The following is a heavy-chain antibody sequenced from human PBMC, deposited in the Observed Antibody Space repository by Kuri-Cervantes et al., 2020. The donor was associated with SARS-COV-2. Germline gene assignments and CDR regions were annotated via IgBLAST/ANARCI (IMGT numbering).Heavy chain of an antibody. J-gene: IGHJ6*02. V-gene: IGHV4-59*01. CDR2: IYYRGST. D-gene: IGHD2-21*02. CDR1: GGSISSYY. CDR3: ASTYWAYCGGDCRPYYYGMDV. Sequence: GSLRLSCTVSGGSISSYYWFWIRQPPGKGREGIGYIYYRGSTNYNPSLKSRVTISVDTSKNQFSLKLSSVTAADTAVYYCASTYWAYCGGDCRPYYYGMDVWGQGTMVTVSS.